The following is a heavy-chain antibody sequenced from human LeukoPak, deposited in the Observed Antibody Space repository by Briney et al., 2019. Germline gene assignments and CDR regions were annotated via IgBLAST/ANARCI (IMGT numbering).Heavy chain of an antibody. Sequence: SETLSLTCSVSGGSISSYYWSWIRQPPGRGLEWIGYIYYSGRTSYNPSLKSRVTISVDTSKNQFSLRLSSVTAADTAVYYCARVPHYHYYNMDVWGKGTTVTVSS. CDR3: ARVPHYHYYNMDV. CDR2: IYYSGRT. CDR1: GGSISSYY. V-gene: IGHV4-59*01. J-gene: IGHJ6*03.